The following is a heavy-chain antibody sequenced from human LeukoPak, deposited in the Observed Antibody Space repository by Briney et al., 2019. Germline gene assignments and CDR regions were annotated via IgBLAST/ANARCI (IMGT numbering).Heavy chain of an antibody. J-gene: IGHJ6*03. Sequence: ASVKVSCKASGYTFTSYGISWVRQAPGQGLEWMGWISAYNGNTNYAQKLQGRVTMTTDTSTSTAYMELRSLRSDDTAVYYCASNTAADSYYYYYYMDVWGKGTTVTVSS. CDR3: ASNTAADSYYYYYYMDV. CDR1: GYTFTSYG. V-gene: IGHV1-18*01. D-gene: IGHD6-13*01. CDR2: ISAYNGNT.